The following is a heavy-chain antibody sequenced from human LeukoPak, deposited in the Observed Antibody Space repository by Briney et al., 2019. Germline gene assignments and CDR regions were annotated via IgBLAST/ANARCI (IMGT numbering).Heavy chain of an antibody. CDR2: ISSSSYI. CDR1: GFTFSSYS. J-gene: IGHJ4*02. V-gene: IGHV3-21*01. CDR3: ARAYDFWSGSDY. Sequence: GGSLRLSCAASGFTFSSYSMNWVRQAPGKGLEWVSSISSSSYIYYADSVKGRFTISRDNAKNSLYLQMNSLRAEDTAVYYCARAYDFWSGSDYWGQGTLVTVSS. D-gene: IGHD3-3*01.